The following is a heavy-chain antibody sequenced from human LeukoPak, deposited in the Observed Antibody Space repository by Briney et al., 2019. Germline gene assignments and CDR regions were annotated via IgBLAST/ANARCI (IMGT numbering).Heavy chain of an antibody. CDR2: ISGSGGST. CDR1: GFTFSSYA. Sequence: GGSLRLSSAASGFTFSSYAMSWVRQAPGKGLEWVSAISGSGGSTYYADSVKGRFTISRDNSKNTLYLQMNSLRAEDTAVYYCAKEAHHNSSWYFGGYYFDYWGQGALVTVSS. D-gene: IGHD6-13*01. CDR3: AKEAHHNSSWYFGGYYFDY. J-gene: IGHJ4*02. V-gene: IGHV3-23*01.